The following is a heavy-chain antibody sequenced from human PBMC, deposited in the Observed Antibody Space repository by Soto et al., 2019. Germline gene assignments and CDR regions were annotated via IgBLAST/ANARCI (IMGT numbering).Heavy chain of an antibody. CDR2: IYTSGST. D-gene: IGHD1-26*01. CDR3: ARTVGAAYYFDF. Sequence: QVQLQESGPGLVKPSEPLSLTCTVSGDSMTKYYWSWIRQPDGKGLEWIGRIYTSGSTNYNPSLKSRVTMSIDTSNHHFSLKLKSVTAADTAVYYCARTVGAAYYFDFWGQGALVTVSS. CDR1: GDSMTKYY. V-gene: IGHV4-4*07. J-gene: IGHJ4*02.